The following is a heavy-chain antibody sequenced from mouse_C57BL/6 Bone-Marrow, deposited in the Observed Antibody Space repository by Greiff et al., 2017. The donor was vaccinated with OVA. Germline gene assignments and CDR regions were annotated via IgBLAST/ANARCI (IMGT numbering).Heavy chain of an antibody. CDR2: IYPGSGST. Sequence: QVQLQQPGAELVKPGASVKMSCKASGYTFTSYWITWVKQRPGQGLEWIGDIYPGSGSTNYNEKFKSKATLTVDTSSSTAYMQLSSLTSEDSAVYYRARGLLVEAWFAYWGQGTLVNVPA. V-gene: IGHV1-55*01. CDR1: GYTFTSYW. D-gene: IGHD1-1*02. CDR3: ARGLLVEAWFAY. J-gene: IGHJ3*01.